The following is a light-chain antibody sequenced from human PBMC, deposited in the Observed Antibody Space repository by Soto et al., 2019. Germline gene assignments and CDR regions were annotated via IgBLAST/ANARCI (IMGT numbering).Light chain of an antibody. CDR3: QKGVQHPPYT. Sequence: DVQMTQSPSSLSASVGDRVTITCRASQSISTYLNWYQQKSGKAPKLLIYAASSLQGGVPSRFSGSGSGTDFTLTISSLQPEDSATYCCQKGVQHPPYTFGQGTKLEI. V-gene: IGKV1-39*01. J-gene: IGKJ2*01. CDR1: QSISTY. CDR2: AAS.